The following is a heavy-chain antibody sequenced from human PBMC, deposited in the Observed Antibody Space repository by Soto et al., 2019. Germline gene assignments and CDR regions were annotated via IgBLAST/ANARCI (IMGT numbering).Heavy chain of an antibody. CDR2: IYYSGST. CDR1: GGSISSSSYS. Sequence: PSETLSLTFTVSGGSISSSSYSWGWIRQPPGKGLEWIGSIYYSGSTYYNPSLKSRVTISVDTSKHQISLELSSVAAADTAVYYCARRYSYGYYDYWGQGTLVTVSS. CDR3: ARRYSYGYYDY. D-gene: IGHD5-18*01. V-gene: IGHV4-39*01. J-gene: IGHJ4*02.